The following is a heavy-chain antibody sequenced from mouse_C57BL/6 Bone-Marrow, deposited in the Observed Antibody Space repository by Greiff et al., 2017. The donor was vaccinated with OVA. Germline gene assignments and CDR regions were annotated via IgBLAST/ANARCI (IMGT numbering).Heavy chain of an antibody. D-gene: IGHD1-1*01. J-gene: IGHJ3*01. CDR1: GYAFSSSW. V-gene: IGHV1-82*01. Sequence: QVQLQQSGPELVKPGASVKISCKASGYAFSSSWMNWVKQRPGKGLEWIGRIYPGDGDTNYNGKFKGKATLTADKSSSTAYMQLSSLTSEDSAVYFCAHTGVAKGFAYWGKGTLVTVSA. CDR2: IYPGDGDT. CDR3: AHTGVAKGFAY.